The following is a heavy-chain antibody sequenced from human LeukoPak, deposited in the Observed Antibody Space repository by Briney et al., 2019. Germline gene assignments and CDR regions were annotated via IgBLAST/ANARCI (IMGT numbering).Heavy chain of an antibody. CDR1: GGSISSYY. CDR2: IYYSGST. V-gene: IGHV4-59*01. Sequence: PSETLSLTCTVSGGSISSYYRSWIRQPPGKGLEWIGYIYYSGSTNYNPSLKSRVTISVDTSKNQFSLKLSSVTAADTAVYYCARVDTAMASYFDYWGQGTLVTVSS. D-gene: IGHD5-18*01. J-gene: IGHJ4*02. CDR3: ARVDTAMASYFDY.